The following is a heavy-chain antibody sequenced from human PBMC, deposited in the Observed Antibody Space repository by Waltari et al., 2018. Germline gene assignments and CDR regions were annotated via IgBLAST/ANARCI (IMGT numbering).Heavy chain of an antibody. CDR3: ARGPTAFVGSSSYFDY. CDR2: IYSGGST. V-gene: IGHV3-53*01. Sequence: EVQLVESGGGLIQPGGSLRLSCAASGFTVSSNYMSWCRQAPGKGLEWVSVIYSGGSTYYADSVKGRFTISRDNSKNTLYLQMNSLRAEDTAVYYCARGPTAFVGSSSYFDYWGQGTLVTVSS. D-gene: IGHD6-13*01. CDR1: GFTVSSNY. J-gene: IGHJ4*02.